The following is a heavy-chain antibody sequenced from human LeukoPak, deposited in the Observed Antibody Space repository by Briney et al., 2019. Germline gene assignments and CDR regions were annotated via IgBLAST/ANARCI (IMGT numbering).Heavy chain of an antibody. J-gene: IGHJ4*02. CDR3: ARDLRPYDSSGYFDY. D-gene: IGHD3-22*01. CDR1: GASISSYY. V-gene: IGHV4-59*01. CDR2: FYYSGST. Sequence: PSETLSLTCAVSGASISSYYWHWIRQPPGKGLEWIGYFYYSGSTNYNPSLKSRVTISVDTSKNQFSLKLTSVTAADTAVYYCARDLRPYDSSGYFDYWGLGTLVTVSS.